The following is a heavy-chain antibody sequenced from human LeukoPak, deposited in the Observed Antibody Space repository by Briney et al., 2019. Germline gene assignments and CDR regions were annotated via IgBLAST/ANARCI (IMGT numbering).Heavy chain of an antibody. J-gene: IGHJ3*02. CDR3: ARVSGSYYDAFDI. Sequence: SVKVSCKASGGTFSSYAISWVRQAPGQGLEWMGGIIPIFGTANYAQEFQGRVTITADESTSTAYMELSSLRSEDTAVYYCARVSGSYYDAFDIWGQGTMVTVSS. CDR1: GGTFSSYA. V-gene: IGHV1-69*13. D-gene: IGHD1-26*01. CDR2: IIPIFGTA.